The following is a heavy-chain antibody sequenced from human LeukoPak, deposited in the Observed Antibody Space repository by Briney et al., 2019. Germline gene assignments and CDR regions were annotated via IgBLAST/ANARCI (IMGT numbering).Heavy chain of an antibody. CDR2: ISGSGDST. CDR1: GFTFSTYA. V-gene: IGHV3-23*01. Sequence: GGSLRLSCAASGFTFSTYAMSWVRQAPGKGLEWVSGISGSGDSTHYTDSVKGRFTIFRDNFKNTLYLQMNSLRAEDTAVYYCAKGSLSIAAAMVQVYWGQGTLVTVSS. D-gene: IGHD6-13*01. CDR3: AKGSLSIAAAMVQVY. J-gene: IGHJ4*02.